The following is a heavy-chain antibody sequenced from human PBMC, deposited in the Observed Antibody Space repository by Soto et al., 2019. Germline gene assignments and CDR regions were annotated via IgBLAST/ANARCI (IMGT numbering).Heavy chain of an antibody. CDR1: GFTFSDYY. Sequence: PGGSLRLSCAASGFTFSDYYMSWIRQAPGKGLEWVSYISSSGSTIYYADSVKGRFNISRDNAKNSLYLQMNSLRAEDTAVYYCARELILGDYGDYGYFQHWGQGTLVTVSS. CDR3: ARELILGDYGDYGYFQH. D-gene: IGHD4-17*01. J-gene: IGHJ1*01. V-gene: IGHV3-11*01. CDR2: ISSSGSTI.